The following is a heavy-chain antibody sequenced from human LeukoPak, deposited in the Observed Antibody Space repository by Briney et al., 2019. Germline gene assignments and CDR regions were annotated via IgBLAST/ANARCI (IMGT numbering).Heavy chain of an antibody. CDR3: ARGQYSSSWYNWFDP. V-gene: IGHV3-21*01. D-gene: IGHD6-13*01. J-gene: IGHJ5*02. CDR2: ISSSSSYI. Sequence: PGGSLRLSCAASGFTFSSYSMNWVRQAPGKGLEWVSSISSSSSYIYYADSVKGRFTISRDNAKNSLYLQMNSLRAEDTAVYYCARGQYSSSWYNWFDPWGQGTLVTVSS. CDR1: GFTFSSYS.